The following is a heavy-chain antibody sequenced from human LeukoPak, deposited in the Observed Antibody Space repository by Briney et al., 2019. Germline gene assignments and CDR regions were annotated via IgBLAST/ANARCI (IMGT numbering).Heavy chain of an antibody. CDR2: INHSGST. Sequence: KPSETLSLTCAVYGGSFSGYYWSWIRQPPGKGLEWIGEINHSGSTNYNPSLKSRVTISVDTSKNQFSLKLSSVTAADTAVYYCARVAIGANYFDYWGQGTLVTVSS. CDR3: ARVAIGANYFDY. J-gene: IGHJ4*02. D-gene: IGHD2-21*01. CDR1: GGSFSGYY. V-gene: IGHV4-34*01.